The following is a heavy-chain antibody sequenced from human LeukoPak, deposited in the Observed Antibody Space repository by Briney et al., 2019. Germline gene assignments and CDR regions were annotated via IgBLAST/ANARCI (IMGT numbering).Heavy chain of an antibody. CDR3: AKDISGGRPFILPSQLGY. CDR2: ISWKSGSI. J-gene: IGHJ4*02. CDR1: GFTFDDYA. Sequence: PGRSLRLSCAASGFTFDDYAMRWARQAPGKGLECVSGISWKSGSIGYADSVKGRFTISRDNAKHSLYLQMNSLRAEDAALYYCAKDISGGRPFILPSQLGYWGQGTLVTVSS. V-gene: IGHV3-9*01. D-gene: IGHD1-26*01.